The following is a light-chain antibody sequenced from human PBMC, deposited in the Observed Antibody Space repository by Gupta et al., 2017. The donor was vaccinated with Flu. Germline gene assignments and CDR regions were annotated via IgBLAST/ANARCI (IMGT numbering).Light chain of an antibody. CDR3: QQRSNWPPYL. V-gene: IGKV3-11*01. J-gene: IGKJ2*01. Sequence: EIVLTQSPATLSLSPGERATLSCRASQSVSSYLAWYQQKHGQAPRLLIYDASNRATGITARFSGSGFGKKLTLTNISREQEDFAGYYCQQRSNWPPYLFGQGTKLDIK. CDR2: DAS. CDR1: QSVSSY.